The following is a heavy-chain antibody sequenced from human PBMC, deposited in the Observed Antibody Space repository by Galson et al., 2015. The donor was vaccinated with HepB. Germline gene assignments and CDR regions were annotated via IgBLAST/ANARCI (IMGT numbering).Heavy chain of an antibody. J-gene: IGHJ3*02. CDR1: GFSLSTSGVG. D-gene: IGHD5-12*01. Sequence: PALVKPTQTLTLTCTFSGFSLSTSGVGVGWIRQPPGKALEWLALIYWDDDKRYSPSLKSRLTITKDTSKNQVVLTMTNMDPVDTATYYCAHRGYVPGGFAFDIWGQGTMVTVSS. CDR2: IYWDDDK. CDR3: AHRGYVPGGFAFDI. V-gene: IGHV2-5*02.